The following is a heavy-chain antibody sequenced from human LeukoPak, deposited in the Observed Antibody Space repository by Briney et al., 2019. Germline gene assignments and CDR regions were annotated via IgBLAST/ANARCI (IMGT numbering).Heavy chain of an antibody. CDR1: GGSISTFY. CDR3: AREDPQTTVPEGLDV. Sequence: PSETLCLTCTVSGGSISTFYWSWLRQPPGKGLEWIGYIYYSGSTNYNPSLKSRVTISVDTSKNQFSLRLSSVTAADTAVYYCAREDPQTTVPEGLDVWGQGTTVTVSS. D-gene: IGHD4-17*01. J-gene: IGHJ6*02. CDR2: IYYSGST. V-gene: IGHV4-59*01.